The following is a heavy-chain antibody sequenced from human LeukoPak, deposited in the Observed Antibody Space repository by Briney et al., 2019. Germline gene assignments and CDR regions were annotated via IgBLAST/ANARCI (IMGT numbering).Heavy chain of an antibody. J-gene: IGHJ4*02. CDR3: AKAPIIAGFDY. D-gene: IGHD2-21*01. CDR2: ISGSGGST. V-gene: IGHV3-23*01. CDR1: GITFSSYA. Sequence: GGSLRLSCAAAGITFSSYAMSWVRQAPGKGLEWVSAISGSGGSTYYADSVKGRFTISRDNSKNTLYLQMNSLRAEDTAVYYCAKAPIIAGFDYWGQGTLVTVSS.